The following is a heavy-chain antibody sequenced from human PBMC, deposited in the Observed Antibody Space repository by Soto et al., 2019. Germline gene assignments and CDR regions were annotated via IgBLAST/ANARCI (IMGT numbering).Heavy chain of an antibody. V-gene: IGHV3-53*01. D-gene: IGHD2-21*02. Sequence: EVQLVESGGGLIQPGGSLRLSCAASGFTVSSNYMSWVRQAPGKGLEWVSVIYSGGSTYYADSVKGRFTISRDNSKNMLYLQRNSRRAEDTAVYYCATSTDCGGDCWDRPAAWGTVDYWGQGTLVTVSS. J-gene: IGHJ4*02. CDR2: IYSGGST. CDR1: GFTVSSNY. CDR3: ATSTDCGGDCWDRPAAWGTVDY.